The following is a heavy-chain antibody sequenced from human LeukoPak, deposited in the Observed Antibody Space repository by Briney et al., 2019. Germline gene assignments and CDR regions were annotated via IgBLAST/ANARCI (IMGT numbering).Heavy chain of an antibody. CDR2: IIPIFGTA. J-gene: IGHJ4*02. CDR1: GGTFSSYA. Sequence: SVTVSFKASGGTFSSYAISWVRQAPGQGLEWMGGIIPIFGTANYAQKFQGRVTITADESTSTAYMELSSLRSEDTAVYYCARGGAIVGATPFDYWGQGTLVTVSS. D-gene: IGHD1-26*01. V-gene: IGHV1-69*13. CDR3: ARGGAIVGATPFDY.